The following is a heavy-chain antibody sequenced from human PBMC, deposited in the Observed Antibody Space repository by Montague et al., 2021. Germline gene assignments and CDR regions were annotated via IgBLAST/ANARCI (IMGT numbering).Heavy chain of an antibody. CDR2: IKQDGSEK. V-gene: IGHV3-7*01. CDR1: GFTFSNYW. J-gene: IGHJ4*02. Sequence: SLRLSCAASGFTFSNYWMSWVRQAPGKGLGWVANIKQDGSEKHYVDSVKGRFTISRDNAKNSLYLQMNSLRAEDTAVYFCARDQGQGYCGGDCYVGLDXWGQGTLVTVSS. CDR3: ARDQGQGYCGGDCYVGLDX. D-gene: IGHD2-21*01.